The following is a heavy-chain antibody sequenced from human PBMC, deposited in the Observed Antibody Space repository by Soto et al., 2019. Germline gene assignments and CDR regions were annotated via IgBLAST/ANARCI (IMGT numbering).Heavy chain of an antibody. Sequence: PGGSLRLSCAASGFMFSSYTINWVRQAPGKGLEWVSSISSTSYTIYYADSVKGRFTISRENAKNSLYLQMDSLRDEDTAVYYCAREEAGYYFAMDVWGQGTTVTVSS. J-gene: IGHJ6*02. D-gene: IGHD6-25*01. V-gene: IGHV3-48*02. CDR1: GFMFSSYT. CDR2: ISSTSYTI. CDR3: AREEAGYYFAMDV.